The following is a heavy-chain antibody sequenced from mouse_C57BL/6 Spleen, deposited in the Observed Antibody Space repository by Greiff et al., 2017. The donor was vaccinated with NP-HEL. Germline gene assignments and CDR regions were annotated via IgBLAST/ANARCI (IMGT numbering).Heavy chain of an antibody. CDR1: GYTFTSYW. CDR2: IHPNSGST. V-gene: IGHV1-64*01. J-gene: IGHJ2*01. CDR3: AREGVLDYFDY. D-gene: IGHD2-14*01. Sequence: QVQLKQPGAELVKPGASVKLSCKASGYTFTSYWMHWVKQRPGQGLEWIGMIHPNSGSTNYNEKFKSKATLTVDKSSSTAYMQLSSLTSEDSAVYYCAREGVLDYFDYWGQGTTLTVSS.